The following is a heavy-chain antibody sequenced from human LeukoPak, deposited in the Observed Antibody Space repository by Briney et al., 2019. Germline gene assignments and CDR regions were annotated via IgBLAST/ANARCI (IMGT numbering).Heavy chain of an antibody. Sequence: PSETLSLTCTVSGYSISSGYYWGWVRQAPGKGLEWVSSISSSSSYIYYADSVKGRFTISRDNAKNSLYLQMNSLRAEDTAVYYCARDQYYYDSSGYKVYYFDYWGQGTLVTVSS. CDR3: ARDQYYYDSSGYKVYYFDY. CDR1: GYSISSGYY. J-gene: IGHJ4*02. D-gene: IGHD3-22*01. CDR2: ISSSSSYI. V-gene: IGHV3-21*01.